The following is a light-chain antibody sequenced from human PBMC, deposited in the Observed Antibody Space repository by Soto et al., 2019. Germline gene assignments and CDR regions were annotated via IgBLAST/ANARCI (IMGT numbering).Light chain of an antibody. CDR3: QSYDISLSGARV. CDR2: GHN. J-gene: IGLJ3*02. CDR1: SSNIGAGYD. Sequence: QPVLTQPPSVSGAPGQRVTISCTGSSSNIGAGYDVHWYQQLPGTAPKLLIYGHNNRPSGVPDRFSGSKSGTSASLAITGLQAEDEADYYCQSYDISLSGARVFGGGTKLTVL. V-gene: IGLV1-40*01.